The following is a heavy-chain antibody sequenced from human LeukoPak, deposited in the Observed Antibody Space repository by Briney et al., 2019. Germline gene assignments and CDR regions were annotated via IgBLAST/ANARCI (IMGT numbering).Heavy chain of an antibody. Sequence: GGSLRLSCVASGFTFSSYAMSWVRQAPGKGLEWVSGISVGGGSTYYADSVKGRFTISRDNSKNALYLQMNSLRAEDTAVYYCAKDHVRYYDSSGYYFDYWGQGTLVTVSS. CDR3: AKDHVRYYDSSGYYFDY. D-gene: IGHD3-22*01. V-gene: IGHV3-23*01. J-gene: IGHJ4*02. CDR2: ISVGGGST. CDR1: GFTFSSYA.